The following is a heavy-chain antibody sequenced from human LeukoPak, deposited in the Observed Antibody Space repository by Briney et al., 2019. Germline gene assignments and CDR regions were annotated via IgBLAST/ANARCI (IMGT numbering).Heavy chain of an antibody. D-gene: IGHD3-10*01. V-gene: IGHV3-30*18. CDR3: AKDTNGSGSYLVDY. J-gene: IGHJ4*02. CDR1: RFTFSNYG. Sequence: PGGSLRLYCAASRFTFSNYGMHWVRQAPGKGLEWVTVISYDGSNKYYADSVKGRFTISRDNSKNTLYLQMNSLRAEDTAVYYCAKDTNGSGSYLVDYWGQGTLVTVSS. CDR2: ISYDGSNK.